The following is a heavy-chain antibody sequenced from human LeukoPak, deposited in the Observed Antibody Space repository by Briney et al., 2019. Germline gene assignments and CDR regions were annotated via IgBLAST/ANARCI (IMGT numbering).Heavy chain of an antibody. CDR3: AAGVRFLEWLDFDY. Sequence: LSGGSLRLSCAASGFTFSSYSMNWVRQAPGKGLEWVSYISSSSSTIYYADSVKGRFTISRDNAKNSLYLQMNSLRSEDTAVYYCAAGVRFLEWLDFDYWGQGTLVTVSS. CDR1: GFTFSSYS. CDR2: ISSSSSTI. V-gene: IGHV3-48*01. J-gene: IGHJ4*02. D-gene: IGHD3-3*01.